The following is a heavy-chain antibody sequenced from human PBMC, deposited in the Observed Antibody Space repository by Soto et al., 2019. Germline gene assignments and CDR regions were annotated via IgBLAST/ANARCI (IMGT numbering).Heavy chain of an antibody. V-gene: IGHV4-30-4*01. CDR1: GGSISSGDYY. CDR3: ARVGYIEATGIEMDA. Sequence: QVQLQESGPGLVKPSQTLSLTCTDSGGSISSGDYYWSWIRQPPGKGLEWIGYIYYSGSTYYNPSLTNRVTISVDTSKNQELLKLRTVTAADTAVYYCARVGYIEATGIEMDAWGAETTVTVSS. CDR2: IYYSGST. D-gene: IGHD5-18*01. J-gene: IGHJ6*04.